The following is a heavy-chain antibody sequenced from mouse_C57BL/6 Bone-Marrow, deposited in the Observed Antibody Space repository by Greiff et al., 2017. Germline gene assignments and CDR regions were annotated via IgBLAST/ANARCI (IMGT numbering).Heavy chain of an antibody. CDR1: GYTFTSYG. CDR2: IYPRSGNT. J-gene: IGHJ4*01. V-gene: IGHV1-81*01. D-gene: IGHD1-1*01. CDR3: ARYTTVGAIYAMDY. Sequence: QVQLQQSGAELARPGASVKLSCKASGYTFTSYGISWVKQRTGQGLEWIGEIYPRSGNTYYNEKFKGKATLTADKASSTAYMELRSRTSEDSAVYFCARYTTVGAIYAMDYWGQGTSVTVSS.